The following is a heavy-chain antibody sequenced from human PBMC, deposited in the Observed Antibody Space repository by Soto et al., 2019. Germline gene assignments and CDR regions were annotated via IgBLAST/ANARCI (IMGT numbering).Heavy chain of an antibody. J-gene: IGHJ6*03. Sequence: ASVKVSCKASGYTFTSDAMHWVRQAPGQRLEWMGWINAGNGNTKYSQKFQGRVTITRDTSASTAYMELSSLRSEDTAVYYCAREVLGYCSSTGCPRYYMDVWGKGTTVTVSS. D-gene: IGHD2-2*01. CDR3: AREVLGYCSSTGCPRYYMDV. CDR1: GYTFTSDA. V-gene: IGHV1-3*01. CDR2: INAGNGNT.